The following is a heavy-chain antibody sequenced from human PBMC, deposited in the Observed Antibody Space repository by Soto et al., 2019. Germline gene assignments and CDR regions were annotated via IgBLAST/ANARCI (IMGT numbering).Heavy chain of an antibody. J-gene: IGHJ4*02. D-gene: IGHD1-1*01. CDR2: IDGSGGTT. V-gene: IGHV3-23*01. CDR3: AKDGKSNARPYYFHY. CDR1: GFSFGTFA. Sequence: PGGSLRLSCAASGFSFGTFAMGWVRQSPGTGLEWVSAIDGSGGTTYYADSVKGRFTISRENSKGTLYLQVDSLRGEDSAMYYCAKDGKSNARPYYFHYWRQGNLVTVSS.